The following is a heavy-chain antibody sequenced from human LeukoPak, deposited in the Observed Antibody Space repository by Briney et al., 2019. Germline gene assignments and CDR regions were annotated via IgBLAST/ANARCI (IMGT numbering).Heavy chain of an antibody. V-gene: IGHV3-21*01. CDR2: LTGSDTYI. CDR3: ARDLAFSGYSSSWLNY. Sequence: GGSLRLSCAASGFTFSSYSLNWVRQAPGKGLDWVSSLTGSDTYIFYADSVRGRFTISRDNAKNSLYLQMNSLRAEDTAVYYCARDLAFSGYSSSWLNYWGQGTLVTVSS. J-gene: IGHJ4*02. CDR1: GFTFSSYS. D-gene: IGHD6-13*01.